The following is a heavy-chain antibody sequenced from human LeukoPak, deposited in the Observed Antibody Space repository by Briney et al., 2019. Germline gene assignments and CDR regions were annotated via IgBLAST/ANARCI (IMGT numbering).Heavy chain of an antibody. V-gene: IGHV3-33*01. CDR2: IWSDGGNK. J-gene: IGHJ2*01. CDR1: GFTFGNYG. D-gene: IGHD1-7*01. CDR3: ARDRYNWNSPRYFDL. Sequence: GGSLRLSCAASGFTFGNYGVHWVRQAPGKGLEWVAVIWSDGGNKYYADSVKGRFNISRDNSKNTLYLQMNSLGAEDTAVYYCARDRYNWNSPRYFDLWGRGTLVTVSS.